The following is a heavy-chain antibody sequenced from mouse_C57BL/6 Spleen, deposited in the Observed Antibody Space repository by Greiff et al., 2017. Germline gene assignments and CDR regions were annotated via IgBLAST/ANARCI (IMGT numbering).Heavy chain of an antibody. J-gene: IGHJ2*01. D-gene: IGHD1-1*01. V-gene: IGHV14-4*01. CDR1: GFNIKDDY. CDR2: IDPENGDT. Sequence: EVQLQQSGAELVRPGASVKLSCTASGFNIKDDYMHWVKQRPEQGLEWIGWIDPENGDTEYASKFQGKATITADTSSNTAYLQLSSLTSEDTAVYYGTTFYYGSNHFDYWGQGTTLTVSS. CDR3: TTFYYGSNHFDY.